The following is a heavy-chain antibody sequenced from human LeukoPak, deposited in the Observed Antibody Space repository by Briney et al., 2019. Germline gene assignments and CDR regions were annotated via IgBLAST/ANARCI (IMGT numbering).Heavy chain of an antibody. V-gene: IGHV1-69*05. Sequence: VASVKVSCKASGGTFSSYAISWVRQAPGQGLEWMGGIIPIFGTANYAQKFQGRVTMTTDTSTSTAYMELRSLRSDDTAVYYCARTEGVGSTFDYWGQGTLVTVSS. CDR3: ARTEGVGSTFDY. D-gene: IGHD1-26*01. J-gene: IGHJ4*02. CDR1: GGTFSSYA. CDR2: IIPIFGTA.